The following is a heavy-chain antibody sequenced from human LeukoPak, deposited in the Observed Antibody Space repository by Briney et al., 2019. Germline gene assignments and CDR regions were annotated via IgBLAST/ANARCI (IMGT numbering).Heavy chain of an antibody. CDR1: GYTFTGYY. V-gene: IGHV1-2*02. Sequence: ASVKVSCKASGYTFTGYYMHWVRQAPGQGLEWMGWINPNSGGTNYAQKFQGRVTMTRDTSISTAYMELSRLRSDDTAVYYCARVGGQWLVRGNFDYWGQGTLVTVSS. CDR3: ARVGGQWLVRGNFDY. CDR2: INPNSGGT. J-gene: IGHJ4*02. D-gene: IGHD6-19*01.